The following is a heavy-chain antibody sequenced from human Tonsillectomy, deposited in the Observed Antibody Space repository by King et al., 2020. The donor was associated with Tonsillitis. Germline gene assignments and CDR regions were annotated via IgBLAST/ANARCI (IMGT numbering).Heavy chain of an antibody. CDR3: ARDRLPGPFSGEFDF. CDR1: GFFFSTYA. J-gene: IGHJ4*02. CDR2: ISYDGSNK. Sequence: VQLVESGGGVVQPGRSLRLSCAASGFFFSTYAMHWVRQAPGKGLEWVGVISYDGSNKFSADSVKGRFTIFRDNSKNTLYLQMNSLRPEDTAVYYCARDRLPGPFSGEFDFWGQGTLVTVSS. V-gene: IGHV3-30-3*01. D-gene: IGHD1-14*01.